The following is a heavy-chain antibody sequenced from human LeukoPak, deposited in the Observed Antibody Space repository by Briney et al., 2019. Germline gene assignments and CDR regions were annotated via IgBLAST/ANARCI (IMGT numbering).Heavy chain of an antibody. J-gene: IGHJ6*03. CDR2: INPSGGST. D-gene: IGHD2-2*02. V-gene: IGHV1-46*01. CDR3: ARGSIVVVPAAIPYYYYMDV. CDR1: GYTFTSYY. Sequence: ALVKVSCKASGYTFTSYYMHWVRQAPGQGLEWMGIINPSGGSTSYAQKFQGRVTMTRDTSTSTVYMELSSLRSEDTAVYYCARGSIVVVPAAIPYYYYMDVWGKGTTITVSS.